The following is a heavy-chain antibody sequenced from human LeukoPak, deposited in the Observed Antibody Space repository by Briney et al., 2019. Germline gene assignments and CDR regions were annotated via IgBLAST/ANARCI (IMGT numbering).Heavy chain of an antibody. Sequence: SETLSLTCAVYGGSFSGYYWSWIRQPPGKGLEWIGYIYYSGSTNYNPSLKSRVTISVDTSKNQFSLKLSSVTAADTAVYYCARVTYYYDSSGYYYLTWFDPWGQGTLVTVSS. J-gene: IGHJ5*02. D-gene: IGHD3-22*01. V-gene: IGHV4-59*01. CDR2: IYYSGST. CDR1: GGSFSGYY. CDR3: ARVTYYYDSSGYYYLTWFDP.